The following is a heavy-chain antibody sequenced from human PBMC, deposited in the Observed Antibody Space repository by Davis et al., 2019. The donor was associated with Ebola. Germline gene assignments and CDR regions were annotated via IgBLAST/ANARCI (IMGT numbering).Heavy chain of an antibody. V-gene: IGHV3-23*01. J-gene: IGHJ3*02. CDR1: GFTVSSNY. CDR3: AHDSSGYYYAGAFDI. D-gene: IGHD3-22*01. CDR2: ISGSGGST. Sequence: GGSLRLSCAASGFTVSSNYMSWVRQAPGKGLEWVSAISGSGGSTYYADSVKGRFTISRDNSKNTLYLQMNSLRADDTAVYYCAHDSSGYYYAGAFDIWGQGTMVTVSS.